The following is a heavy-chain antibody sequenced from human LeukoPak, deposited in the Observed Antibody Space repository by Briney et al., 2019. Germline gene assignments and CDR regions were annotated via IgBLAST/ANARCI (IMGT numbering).Heavy chain of an antibody. CDR2: VTHTGTT. CDR1: GGSFSGYY. V-gene: IGHV4-34*01. J-gene: IGHJ4*02. CDR3: ARGVYIAAAQYGY. Sequence: SETLSLTCAVYGGSFSGYYWSWVRQPPGKGLEWIGEVTHTGTTNYNPSLKSRVTISLGTSKNQFSLKLSSVTAADTAVYYCARGVYIAAAQYGYWGQGTLVTVSS. D-gene: IGHD6-13*01.